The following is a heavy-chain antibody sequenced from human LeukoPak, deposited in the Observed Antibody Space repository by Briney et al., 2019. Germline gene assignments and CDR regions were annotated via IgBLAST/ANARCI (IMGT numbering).Heavy chain of an antibody. CDR2: ISASVGTT. J-gene: IGHJ4*02. V-gene: IGHV3-23*01. Sequence: GGSLRLSCAASGFTFSIYALYCGRQPPGKGLWWGATISASVGTTYYAHSVRGGFPISRDNSRNTLYLQLNSLRAEHTDRYYRGKLLPPNLTGYLAGNLDYWGQGTLVTVSS. CDR3: GKLLPPNLTGYLAGNLDY. CDR1: GFTFSIYA. D-gene: IGHD3-9*01.